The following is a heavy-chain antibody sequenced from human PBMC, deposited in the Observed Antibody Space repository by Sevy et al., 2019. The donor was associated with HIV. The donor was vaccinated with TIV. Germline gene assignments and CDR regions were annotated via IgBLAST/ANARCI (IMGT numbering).Heavy chain of an antibody. Sequence: ASVKVSCKASGYTFTGYYMHWVRQAPGQGLEWMGWINPNSGGTNYAQKFQGRDTMTRDTSISTAYMELSRLRSDDTAVYYCARDVGGAVPWFDYWGQGTLVTVSS. D-gene: IGHD2-15*01. CDR3: ARDVGGAVPWFDY. CDR1: GYTFTGYY. V-gene: IGHV1-2*02. J-gene: IGHJ4*02. CDR2: INPNSGGT.